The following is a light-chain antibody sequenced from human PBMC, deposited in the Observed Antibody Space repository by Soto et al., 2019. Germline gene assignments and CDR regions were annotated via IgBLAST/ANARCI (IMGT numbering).Light chain of an antibody. V-gene: IGLV1-40*01. CDR1: SSNIGAGYD. CDR2: RND. CDR3: PSFDSSLRDYA. J-gene: IGLJ1*01. Sequence: QSVLTQPPSVSGAPGQRVTISCTGSSSNIGAGYDVHWYQQLPGTAPKLLIYRNDNRPSGVPDRFSGSKSGTSASLAITGLQAEDEADYYCPSFDSSLRDYAFGTGTKLTVL.